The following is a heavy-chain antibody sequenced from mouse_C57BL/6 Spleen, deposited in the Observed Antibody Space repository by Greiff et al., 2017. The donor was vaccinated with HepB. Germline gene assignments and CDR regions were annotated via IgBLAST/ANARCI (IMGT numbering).Heavy chain of an antibody. J-gene: IGHJ4*01. CDR3: ARDYGSSWDYAMDY. CDR1: GFSLTSYA. D-gene: IGHD1-1*01. Sequence: QVQLQQSGPGLVAPSQSLSITCTVSGFSLTSYAISWVRQPPGKGLEWLGVIWTGGGTNYNSALKSRLSISKDNSKSQVFLKMNSLQTDDTARYYCARDYGSSWDYAMDYWGQGTSVTVSS. V-gene: IGHV2-9-1*01. CDR2: IWTGGGT.